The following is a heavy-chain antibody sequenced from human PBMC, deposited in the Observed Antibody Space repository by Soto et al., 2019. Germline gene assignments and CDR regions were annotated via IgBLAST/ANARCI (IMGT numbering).Heavy chain of an antibody. J-gene: IGHJ4*02. D-gene: IGHD6-13*01. CDR3: ASDSSSWVFDN. CDR2: IKPSGGST. CDR1: GYIFSSYY. Sequence: QVQLVQSGAKVKKPGASGKISCKAPGYIFSSYYMHWVRQAPGQGLEWMGIIKPSGGSTSYAQKFQGRVTMTRDTSTSTVYMELSSLRSEDTAMYYGASDSSSWVFDNWGQGTLVTVSS. V-gene: IGHV1-46*03.